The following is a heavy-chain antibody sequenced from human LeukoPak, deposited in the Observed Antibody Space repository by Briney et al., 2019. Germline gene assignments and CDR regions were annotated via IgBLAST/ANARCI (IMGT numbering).Heavy chain of an antibody. CDR1: GFTFSSYA. V-gene: IGHV3-23*01. CDR2: ISGSGGST. Sequence: GGSLRLSCAASGFTFSSYAMSWVPQAPGKGLEWVSAISGSGGSTSYADSAKGRFTISRDNSKNTLYLQMNSLRAEDTAVYYCARGGLSSSWYNLIDYWGQGTLVTVSS. J-gene: IGHJ4*02. CDR3: ARGGLSSSWYNLIDY. D-gene: IGHD6-13*01.